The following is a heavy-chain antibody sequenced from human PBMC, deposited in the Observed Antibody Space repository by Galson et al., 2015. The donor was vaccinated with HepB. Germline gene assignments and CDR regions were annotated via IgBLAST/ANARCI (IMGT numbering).Heavy chain of an antibody. CDR3: ARLVEDSAEGAFDF. J-gene: IGHJ3*01. CDR2: ISTSGKTK. D-gene: IGHD1-26*01. CDR1: GFTFSEHY. V-gene: IGHV3-11*01. Sequence: SLRLSCAASGFTFSEHYMTWIRQAPGKGLEWVSYISTSGKTKYYADSVKGRFTISRDNAKNSLYLQMNSLRAEDTAVYYCARLVEDSAEGAFDFWGQGTMVTVSS.